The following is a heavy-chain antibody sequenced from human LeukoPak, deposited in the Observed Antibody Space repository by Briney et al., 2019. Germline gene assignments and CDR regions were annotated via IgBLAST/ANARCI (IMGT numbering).Heavy chain of an antibody. V-gene: IGHV1-2*02. Sequence: ASVKVSCKASGYTFTGYYMHWVRQAPGQGLEWMGWINPNSGGTNYAQKFQGRVTMTRDTSISTAYMELSRLRSDDTAVYYCARAGGYHYYDSSGYYSFDYWGQGTLATVSS. CDR2: INPNSGGT. CDR3: ARAGGYHYYDSSGYYSFDY. J-gene: IGHJ4*02. CDR1: GYTFTGYY. D-gene: IGHD3-22*01.